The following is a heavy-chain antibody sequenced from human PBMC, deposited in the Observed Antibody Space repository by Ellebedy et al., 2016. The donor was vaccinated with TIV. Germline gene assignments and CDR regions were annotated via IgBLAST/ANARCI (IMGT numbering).Heavy chain of an antibody. D-gene: IGHD3-10*01. CDR1: IVSFSGYY. CDR3: ARGSMVRGLAG. Sequence: SETLSLTXEIDIVSFSGYYWAWVCQLQGKGLEWIGDINHRGATKYISSLKSRVTISLDKSKRHFSLNITSVTAADTAFYYRARGSMVRGLAGWGQGTMVTVSS. CDR2: INHRGAT. V-gene: IGHV4-34*01. J-gene: IGHJ4*02.